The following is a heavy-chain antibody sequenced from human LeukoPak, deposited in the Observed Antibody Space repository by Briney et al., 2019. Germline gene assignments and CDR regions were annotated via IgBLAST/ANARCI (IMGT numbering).Heavy chain of an antibody. CDR3: LACYRSIPCY. Sequence: GGSLRLSCAASGFTFSSYAMSWVRQAPGKGLEWVSAISGSGGSTYYADSVKGRFTISRDNSKNTLSLQMSSLRADDTAVYYCLACYRSIPCYWGQGTLVTVSS. V-gene: IGHV3-23*01. D-gene: IGHD2-2*01. CDR1: GFTFSSYA. CDR2: ISGSGGST. J-gene: IGHJ4*02.